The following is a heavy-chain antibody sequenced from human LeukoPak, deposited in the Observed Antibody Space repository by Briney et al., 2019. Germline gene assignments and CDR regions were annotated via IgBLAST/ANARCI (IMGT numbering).Heavy chain of an antibody. Sequence: GGALRLPCAASGFTFKSYWMNWARQAPGKGLEWVASINHNGNVNYYVDSVKGRFTISRDNAKNSLYLQMSNLRAEDTAVYFCARGGGLDVWGQGATVTVSS. J-gene: IGHJ6*02. CDR1: GFTFKSYW. CDR3: ARGGGLDV. D-gene: IGHD3-16*01. CDR2: INHNGNVN. V-gene: IGHV3-7*03.